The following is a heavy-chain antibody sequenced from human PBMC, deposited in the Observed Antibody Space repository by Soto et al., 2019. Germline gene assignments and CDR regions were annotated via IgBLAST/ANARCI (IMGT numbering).Heavy chain of an antibody. CDR3: ARDATFGTKGGSFDI. J-gene: IGHJ3*02. Sequence: QVQLVESGGGVVQPGRSLRLSCAASGFTFRIYSMHWVRQSPGKGLEWVAGMWYDGTNKYYGESVKGRFTISRDNSENTLYLQMNSLRVEDTAVYYCARDATFGTKGGSFDIWCHGTLVTVSS. D-gene: IGHD3-16*01. CDR1: GFTFRIYS. CDR2: MWYDGTNK. V-gene: IGHV3-33*01.